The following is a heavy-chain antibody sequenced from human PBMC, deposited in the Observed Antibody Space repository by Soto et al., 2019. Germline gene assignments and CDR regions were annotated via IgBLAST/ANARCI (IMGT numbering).Heavy chain of an antibody. D-gene: IGHD6-19*01. V-gene: IGHV3-30-3*01. Sequence: GGSLRLSCAASGFTFSSYAMHWVRQAPGNGLEWVAFISYDGGNKYYADSVKGRFTISRDNAKNSLYLQMNSLRAEDTAVYYCARAPYSSGWYVEVIGWDYYYYGMDVWGQGTTVTVSS. CDR1: GFTFSSYA. CDR3: ARAPYSSGWYVEVIGWDYYYYGMDV. CDR2: ISYDGGNK. J-gene: IGHJ6*02.